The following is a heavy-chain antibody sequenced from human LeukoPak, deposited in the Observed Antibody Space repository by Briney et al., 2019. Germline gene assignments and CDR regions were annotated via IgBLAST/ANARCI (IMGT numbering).Heavy chain of an antibody. J-gene: IGHJ4*02. D-gene: IGHD3-3*01. CDR1: GFTFSTYA. CDR2: ISGSGGAT. Sequence: GGSLRLSCAASGFTFSTYAMHWVRQPPGKGLEWVSAISGSGGATYHADADSVKGRFIISRDNSKNTLYLQMNSLRAEDTAVYYCAKVIGWDYDFWSGPDYWGQGTLVTVSS. V-gene: IGHV3-23*01. CDR3: AKVIGWDYDFWSGPDY.